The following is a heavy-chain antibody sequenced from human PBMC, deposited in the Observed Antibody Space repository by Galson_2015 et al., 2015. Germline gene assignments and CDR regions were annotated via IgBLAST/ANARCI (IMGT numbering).Heavy chain of an antibody. CDR2: IYPSGGST. CDR1: GYTFSSYY. D-gene: IGHD3-10*01. V-gene: IGHV1-46*01. J-gene: IGHJ4*02. CDR3: ARGGTMVRGVTGLGY. Sequence: SVKVSCKASGYTFSSYYMNWVRQAPGQGPEWMGIIYPSGGSTSYAQKFQGRVTVTRDTSTSTVYMELSSLRSEDTAVYYCARGGTMVRGVTGLGYWGQGTLVIVSS.